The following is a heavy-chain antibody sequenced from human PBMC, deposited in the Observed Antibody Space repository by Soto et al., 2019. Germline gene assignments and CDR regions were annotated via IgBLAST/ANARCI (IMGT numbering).Heavy chain of an antibody. J-gene: IGHJ4*02. Sequence: AETLSLTCNVSGVSIISTSYNWGCIRQPPGKGLEWTGTLDYSGTAHYNPSRKSRINISADPSKNQVSLTLTSVTAADTAVYYCARQGSYWGQGALVTVS. CDR1: GVSIISTSYN. CDR2: LDYSGTA. V-gene: IGHV4-39*01. CDR3: ARQGSY.